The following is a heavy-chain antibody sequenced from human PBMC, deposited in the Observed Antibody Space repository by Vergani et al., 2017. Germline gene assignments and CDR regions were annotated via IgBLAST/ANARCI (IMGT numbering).Heavy chain of an antibody. CDR3: ARAAYFYDSSVYYSVIDY. D-gene: IGHD3-22*01. Sequence: EVQLVESGGGLVQPGGSLRLSCAASGFTFSSYGMNWVRQAPGKGLEWVSYMSSSRRTIYYVDSVEGRFTISRDNAKNSLYLQMNSLRAEDTAVYYCARAAYFYDSSVYYSVIDYWGQGTLVTVSS. CDR1: GFTFSSYG. V-gene: IGHV3-48*01. J-gene: IGHJ4*02. CDR2: MSSSRRTI.